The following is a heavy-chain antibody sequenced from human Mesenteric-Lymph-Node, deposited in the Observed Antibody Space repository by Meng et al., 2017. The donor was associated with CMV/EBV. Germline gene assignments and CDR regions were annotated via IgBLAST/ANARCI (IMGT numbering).Heavy chain of an antibody. CDR3: AKDYSGSQN. CDR2: ISGSGDST. D-gene: IGHD1-26*01. V-gene: IGHV3-23*01. CDR1: GFTFSNFA. J-gene: IGHJ4*02. Sequence: LSCAACGFTFSNFAMTWVRQAPGKGLEWVSTISGSGDSTYYADSVKGRFTISRDNSRNTLYVHMHSLRVEDTAIYYCAKDYSGSQNWGQGTLVTVSS.